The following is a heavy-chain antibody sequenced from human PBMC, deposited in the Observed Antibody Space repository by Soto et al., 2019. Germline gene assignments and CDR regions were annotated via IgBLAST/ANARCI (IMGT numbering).Heavy chain of an antibody. V-gene: IGHV4-31*03. CDR3: AREEQQHRAVDY. D-gene: IGHD6-13*01. CDR2: IYYSGST. Sequence: PSETLSLTCTVSGGSISSGGYYWSWIRQHPGKGLEWIGYIYYSGSTYYNPSLKSRVTISVDTSKNQFSLKLSSVTAADTAVYYCAREEQQHRAVDYWGQGTLVTVSS. J-gene: IGHJ4*02. CDR1: GGSISSGGYY.